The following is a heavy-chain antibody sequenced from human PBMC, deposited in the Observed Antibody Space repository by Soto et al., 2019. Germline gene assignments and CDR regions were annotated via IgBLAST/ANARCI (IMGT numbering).Heavy chain of an antibody. D-gene: IGHD2-15*01. J-gene: IGHJ4*02. CDR2: IYYSGST. V-gene: IGHV4-59*01. CDR3: ARLLGYCSGGSCYNHYFDY. CDR1: GGSISSYY. Sequence: SETLSLTCTVSGGSISSYYWSWIRQPPGKGLEWIGYIYYSGSTNYNPSLKSRVTISVDTSKNQFSLKLSSVTAADTAVYYCARLLGYCSGGSCYNHYFDYWGQGTLVTVSS.